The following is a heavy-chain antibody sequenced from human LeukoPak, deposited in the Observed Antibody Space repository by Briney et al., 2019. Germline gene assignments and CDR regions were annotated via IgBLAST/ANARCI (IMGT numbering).Heavy chain of an antibody. V-gene: IGHV3-7*01. J-gene: IGHJ4*02. CDR1: GFTFSSYW. CDR3: AREAI. Sequence: PGGSLRLSCAVSGFTFSSYWMSWVRQAPGKGLEWVANIKQDGSEKYYADSVKGRFTISRDNAKNSLYLQMNSLRAEDTAVYYCAREAIWGQGTLVIVSS. CDR2: IKQDGSEK.